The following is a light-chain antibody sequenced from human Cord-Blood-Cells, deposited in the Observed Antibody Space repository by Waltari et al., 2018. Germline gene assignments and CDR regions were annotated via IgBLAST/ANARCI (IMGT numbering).Light chain of an antibody. CDR2: DVS. V-gene: IGLV2-14*01. CDR1: RTDVGGYNY. CDR3: SSYTSSSTYV. J-gene: IGLJ1*01. Sequence: QSALPQPAPVSGSPGQSITLPCTGTRTDVGGYNYVSCYQQHPGKAPKLMIYDVSNRPSGVSNRFSGSKSGNTASLTISGLQAEDEADYYCSSYTSSSTYVFGTGTKVTVL.